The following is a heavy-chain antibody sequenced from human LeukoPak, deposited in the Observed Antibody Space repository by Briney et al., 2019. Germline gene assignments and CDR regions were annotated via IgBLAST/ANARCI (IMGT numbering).Heavy chain of an antibody. CDR1: GFTVSSNY. CDR3: ARGGVGAIFDY. Sequence: GGSLRLSCAASGFTVSSNYMSWVRQAPGKGLEWVSVIYSGGSTYYADSVKGRFTISRDSSKNTLYLQMNSLRAEDTAVYYCARGGVGAIFDYWGQGTLVTVSS. D-gene: IGHD1-26*01. V-gene: IGHV3-66*01. CDR2: IYSGGST. J-gene: IGHJ4*02.